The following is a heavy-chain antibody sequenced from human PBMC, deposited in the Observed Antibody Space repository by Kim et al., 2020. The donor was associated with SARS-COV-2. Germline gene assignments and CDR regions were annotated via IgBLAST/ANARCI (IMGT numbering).Heavy chain of an antibody. Sequence: GGSLRLSCAASGFTVSSNYMSWVRQAPGKGLEWVSVIYSGGSTYYADSVKGRFTISRDNSKNTLYLQMNSLRAEDTAVYYCARDAVICGGDCQDAFDIWGQGTMVTVSS. CDR2: IYSGGST. CDR1: GFTVSSNY. D-gene: IGHD2-21*02. V-gene: IGHV3-53*01. CDR3: ARDAVICGGDCQDAFDI. J-gene: IGHJ3*02.